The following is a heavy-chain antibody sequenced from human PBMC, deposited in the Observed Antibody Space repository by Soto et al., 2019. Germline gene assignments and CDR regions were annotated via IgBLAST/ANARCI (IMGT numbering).Heavy chain of an antibody. J-gene: IGHJ4*02. V-gene: IGHV4-61*01. CDR3: ARVALAEAGILYFDY. D-gene: IGHD6-13*01. CDR2: IYYSGST. Sequence: SETLSLTCTASGGSVSSGSYYWSWIRQPPGKGLEWIGYIYYSGSTNYNPSLKSRVTISVDTSKNQFSLKLSSATAADTAVYYCARVALAEAGILYFDYWGQGTLVTVSS. CDR1: GGSVSSGSYY.